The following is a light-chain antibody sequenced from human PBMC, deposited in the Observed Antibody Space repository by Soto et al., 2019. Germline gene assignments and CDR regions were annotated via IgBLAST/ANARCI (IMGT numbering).Light chain of an antibody. CDR3: QQYGTSPWT. V-gene: IGKV3-20*01. CDR1: QSVSSGY. J-gene: IGKJ1*01. Sequence: DIVLTQSPGTLYLSPGERATLSCRASQSVSSGYLAWYQQRHGQAPRLLIYGASTRATGIPDRFSGSGSGTDFTLTISRLEPEDFAVYYCQQYGTSPWTFGQGTKVEI. CDR2: GAS.